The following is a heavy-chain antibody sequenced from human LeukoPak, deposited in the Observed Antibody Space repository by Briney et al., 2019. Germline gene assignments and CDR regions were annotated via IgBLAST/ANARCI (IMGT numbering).Heavy chain of an antibody. D-gene: IGHD3-3*01. CDR2: IYSGNTT. V-gene: IGHV3-66*01. CDR1: GFTVSNNY. J-gene: IGHJ5*02. CDR3: ARGDFWGAYYNA. Sequence: GGSLRLSCAVSGFTVSNNYMSWVRQAPGKGLEWVSIIYSGNTTYHADSVKGRFTISGDNSRNTLHLQMNSLRAEDTAVYYCARGDFWGAYYNAWGQGTLVTVSS.